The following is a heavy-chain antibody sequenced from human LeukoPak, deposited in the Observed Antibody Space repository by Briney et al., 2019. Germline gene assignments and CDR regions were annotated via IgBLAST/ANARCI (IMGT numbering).Heavy chain of an antibody. V-gene: IGHV4-59*08. J-gene: IGHJ4*02. Sequence: SETLSLTCAVSGGSISTYYWSWIRRPPGKGLEWTGYIHYSGSTNYNPSLKSRVTILVDTSKNQFSLRLSSVTAADTAVYYCARVGHIVAAGTYDWWGQGTLVTVSS. D-gene: IGHD6-13*01. CDR3: ARVGHIVAAGTYDW. CDR2: IHYSGST. CDR1: GGSISTYY.